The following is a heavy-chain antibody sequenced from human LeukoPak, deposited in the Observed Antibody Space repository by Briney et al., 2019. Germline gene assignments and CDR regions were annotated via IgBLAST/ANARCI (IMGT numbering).Heavy chain of an antibody. J-gene: IGHJ4*02. Sequence: GGSLRLSCAASGFTFSSYAMSWVRQAPGKGLEWVSAISGSGGSTYYADSVKGRFTISRDNSKNTLYLQMNSLRAEDTAVYYCAKDFFYGSSWYKPFDYWGQETLVTVSS. CDR2: ISGSGGST. D-gene: IGHD6-13*01. V-gene: IGHV3-23*01. CDR3: AKDFFYGSSWYKPFDY. CDR1: GFTFSSYA.